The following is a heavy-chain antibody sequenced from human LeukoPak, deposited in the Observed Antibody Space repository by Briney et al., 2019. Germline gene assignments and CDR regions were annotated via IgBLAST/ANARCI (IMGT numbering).Heavy chain of an antibody. D-gene: IGHD2-15*01. V-gene: IGHV4-4*07. J-gene: IGHJ3*02. CDR3: AGTGWELPLGVLAFDI. Sequence: SGPGLVKPSETLSLTCTVSGGSISSYYWSWIRQPAGKGLEWIGRIYTSGSTNYNPSLKSRVTMSVDTSKNQFSLKLSSVTAADTAVYYCAGTGWELPLGVLAFDIWGQGTMVTVSS. CDR1: GGSISSYY. CDR2: IYTSGST.